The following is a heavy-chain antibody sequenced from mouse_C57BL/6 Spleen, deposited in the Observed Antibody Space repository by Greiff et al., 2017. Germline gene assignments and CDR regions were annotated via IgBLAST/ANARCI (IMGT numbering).Heavy chain of an antibody. CDR3: ASGGAQASFAY. Sequence: VKVVESGPGLVAPSQSLSITCTVSGFSLTSYGVDWVRQSPGKGLEWLGVIWGVGSTNYNSALKSRLSISKDNSKSQVFLKMNSLQTDDTAMYYCASGGAQASFAYWGQGTLVTVSA. CDR2: IWGVGST. J-gene: IGHJ3*01. V-gene: IGHV2-6*01. CDR1: GFSLTSYG. D-gene: IGHD3-2*02.